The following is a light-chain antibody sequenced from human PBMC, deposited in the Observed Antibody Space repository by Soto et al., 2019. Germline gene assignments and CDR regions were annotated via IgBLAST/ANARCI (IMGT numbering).Light chain of an antibody. V-gene: IGKV3-20*01. CDR1: QSVSSSY. J-gene: IGKJ1*01. CDR2: GAS. CDR3: QPYGSSLWT. Sequence: EIVLTQSPGTLSLSPGERATLSCSASQSVSSSYLAWYQQKPGQAPRLLIYGASSRATGIPDRFSGSGSGTDFTLTISRLEPEDFAVYYCQPYGSSLWTFGQGTKVDIK.